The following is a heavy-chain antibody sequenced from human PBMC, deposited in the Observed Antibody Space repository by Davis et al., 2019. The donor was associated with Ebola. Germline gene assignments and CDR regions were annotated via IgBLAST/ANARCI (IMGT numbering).Heavy chain of an antibody. CDR1: GASMTSYY. J-gene: IGHJ3*01. V-gene: IGHV4-59*01. CDR3: ARGGLVPAALYL. Sequence: PSETLSLTCTVSGASMTSYYWSWIRQPPGKGLEWIGYIAYTGHTIYNPSLKSRVTISGDTSKKQFSLRLNSVTAADTAVYYCARGGLVPAALYLWGQGTMVTVSS. D-gene: IGHD2-2*01. CDR2: IAYTGHT.